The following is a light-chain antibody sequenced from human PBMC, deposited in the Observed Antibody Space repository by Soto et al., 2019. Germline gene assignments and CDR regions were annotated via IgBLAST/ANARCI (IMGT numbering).Light chain of an antibody. J-gene: IGLJ1*01. CDR3: SSYTTSYFDV. V-gene: IGLV2-14*01. Sequence: QSALAQPASVSGSPGQSITISCTGSGRDIGAYNYVSWYQQHPGKAPKLIIYEVENRPSGVSNRFSASKSAFTASLTTSGLQAEDEADYYCSSYTTSYFDVFGPGTKVTVL. CDR1: GRDIGAYNY. CDR2: EVE.